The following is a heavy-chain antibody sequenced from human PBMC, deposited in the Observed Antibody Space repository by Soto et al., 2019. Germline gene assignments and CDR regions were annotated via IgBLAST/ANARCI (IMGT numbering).Heavy chain of an antibody. J-gene: IGHJ5*02. Sequence: GGSLRLSCAASGFSLSDHGVNWVRQAPGKGLEWISSVNRGASSLYYAESVKGRFTMSRDDAKNSVYLQMNSLRDEDTAVYYCARQINWRDGGAWGQGTLVTVSS. V-gene: IGHV3-48*02. D-gene: IGHD3-16*01. CDR3: ARQINWRDGGA. CDR2: VNRGASSL. CDR1: GFSLSDHG.